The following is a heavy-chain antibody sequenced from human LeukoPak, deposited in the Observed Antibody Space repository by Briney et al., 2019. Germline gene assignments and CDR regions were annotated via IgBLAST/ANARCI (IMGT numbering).Heavy chain of an antibody. D-gene: IGHD2-2*01. V-gene: IGHV4-59*01. J-gene: IGHJ4*02. Sequence: SETLSLTCTVSGASISRYYWSWIRQSPGMGPEWIAYMQYSGATNYNPSLKSRVTLSVDTSKSQFSLKLNSVTAADTAVYFCAGGGYCSRSNCFAPLLDYWGQGTLVTVSS. CDR3: AGGGYCSRSNCFAPLLDY. CDR2: MQYSGAT. CDR1: GASISRYY.